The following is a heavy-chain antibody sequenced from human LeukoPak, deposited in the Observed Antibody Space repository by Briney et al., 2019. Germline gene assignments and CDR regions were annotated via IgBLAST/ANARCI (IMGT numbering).Heavy chain of an antibody. J-gene: IGHJ6*03. V-gene: IGHV3-7*01. Sequence: GGSLRLSCAASGFTFSSYWMSWVRQAPGKGLEWVANIKQDGSEKYYVDSVKGRFTTSRDNAKNSLYLQMNSLRAEDTAVYYCARVGEGHGGWYGAYYYYMDVWGKGTTVTVSS. CDR3: ARVGEGHGGWYGAYYYYMDV. CDR2: IKQDGSEK. D-gene: IGHD6-19*01. CDR1: GFTFSSYW.